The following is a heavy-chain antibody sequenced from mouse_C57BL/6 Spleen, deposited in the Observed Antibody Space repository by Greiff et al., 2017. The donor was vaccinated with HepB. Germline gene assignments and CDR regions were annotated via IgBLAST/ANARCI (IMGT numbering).Heavy chain of an antibody. D-gene: IGHD1-1*01. CDR3: ARGEDYYGSSPYWYFDV. CDR1: GYSITSGYY. V-gene: IGHV3-6*01. CDR2: ISYDGSN. J-gene: IGHJ1*03. Sequence: VQLQESGPGLVKPSQSLSLTCSVTGYSITSGYYWYWIRQFPGNNLEWMGYISYDGSNNYNPSLKNRISITLDTSKNQFFLKLNSVTTEDTATYYCARGEDYYGSSPYWYFDVWGTGTTVTVSS.